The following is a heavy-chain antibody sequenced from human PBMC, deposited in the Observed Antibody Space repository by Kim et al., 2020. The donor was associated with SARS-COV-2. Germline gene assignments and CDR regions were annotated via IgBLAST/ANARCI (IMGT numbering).Heavy chain of an antibody. V-gene: IGHV3-30*03. CDR1: GFTFSDYG. Sequence: GGSLRLSCAASGFTFSDYGMHWVRQAPGKGLEWVAVISYDGTYIYYTDSVKGRFTISRDNSENTLYLQMNSLRGDDTAVYYCARVTWQLLVRGPFDYWGQGTLVTVSS. CDR3: ARVTWQLLVRGPFDY. J-gene: IGHJ4*01. D-gene: IGHD6-13*01. CDR2: ISYDGTYI.